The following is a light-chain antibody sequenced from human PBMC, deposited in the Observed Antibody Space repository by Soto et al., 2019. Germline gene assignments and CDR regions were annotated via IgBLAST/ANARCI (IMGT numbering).Light chain of an antibody. Sequence: SYDLTQPPSVSVSPGQTASITCSGDKLGDKYACWYQQKPGQSPVLVIYQDSKRPSGIPERFSGSNSGNTATLTISGTQAMDEADYYCQAWDSSTAHYVFGTGTQLTVL. CDR2: QDS. CDR3: QAWDSSTAHYV. V-gene: IGLV3-1*01. CDR1: KLGDKY. J-gene: IGLJ1*01.